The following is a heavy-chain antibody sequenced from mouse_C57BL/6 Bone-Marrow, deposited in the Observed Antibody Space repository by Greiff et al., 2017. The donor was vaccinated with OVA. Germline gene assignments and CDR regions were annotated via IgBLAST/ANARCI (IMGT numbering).Heavy chain of an antibody. J-gene: IGHJ4*01. V-gene: IGHV1-81*01. CDR2: IYPRSGNT. Sequence: VQLQQSGAELARPGASVKLSCKASGYTFTSYGISWVKQRTGQGLEWIGEIYPRSGNTYYNEKFKGKATLTADKSSSTAYMELRSLTSEDSAVYFCDKKGPYYAMVYWGQGTSVTVSS. CDR3: DKKGPYYAMVY. CDR1: GYTFTSYG.